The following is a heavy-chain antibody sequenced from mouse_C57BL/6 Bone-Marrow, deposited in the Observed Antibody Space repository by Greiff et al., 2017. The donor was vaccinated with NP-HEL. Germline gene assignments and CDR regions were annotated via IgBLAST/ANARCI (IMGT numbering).Heavy chain of an antibody. CDR1: GYTFTSYG. V-gene: IGHV1-81*01. CDR3: ARGQLRHGN. D-gene: IGHD3-2*02. Sequence: VHLVESGAELARPGASVKLSCKASGYTFTSYGISWVKQRTGQGLEWIGEIYPRSGNTYYNEKFKGKATLTADKSSSTAYMELRSLTSEDYAVSFCARGQLRHGNWGQGTTLTVSS. J-gene: IGHJ2*01. CDR2: IYPRSGNT.